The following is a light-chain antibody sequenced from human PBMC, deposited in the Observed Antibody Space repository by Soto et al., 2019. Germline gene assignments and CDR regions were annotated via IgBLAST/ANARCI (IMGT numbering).Light chain of an antibody. Sequence: DFQMTQSPSTLSASVGDRVTITCRASQSISTYLNWYQQKPGKAPKLLIYAASSLQSGVPSRFSGSGSGTDFTLTISSLQPEDFATYYCQQSSNTPITFGQGTRLEIK. J-gene: IGKJ5*01. CDR1: QSISTY. CDR3: QQSSNTPIT. CDR2: AAS. V-gene: IGKV1-39*01.